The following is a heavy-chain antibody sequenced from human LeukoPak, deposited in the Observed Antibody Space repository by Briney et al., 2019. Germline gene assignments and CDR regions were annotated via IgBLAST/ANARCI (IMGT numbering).Heavy chain of an antibody. CDR1: GYTFTSYD. CDR2: MNPNSGNT. J-gene: IGHJ4*02. D-gene: IGHD5-24*01. CDR3: ARGVTVRDGYNYGY. V-gene: IGHV1-8*03. Sequence: GASVKVSCKASGYTFTSYDINWARQATGQGLEWMGWMNPNSGNTGYAQKCQRRVTITRNTSISTAYMELSSLRSEDTAVYYCARGVTVRDGYNYGYWGQGTLVTVSS.